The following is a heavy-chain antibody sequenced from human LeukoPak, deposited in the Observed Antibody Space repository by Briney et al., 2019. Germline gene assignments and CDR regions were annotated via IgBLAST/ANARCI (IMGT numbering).Heavy chain of an antibody. CDR3: ARGTGNSFDR. CDR2: VTASGTLK. V-gene: IGHV3-21*01. J-gene: IGHJ4*02. Sequence: GGSLRLSCAASGFTFSGYSMNWVRQAPGKGLEWVPSVTASGTLKYYADSVAGRFTISRDSAQNSVSLQMNSLKAEDTAVYYCARGTGNSFDRWGQGILVTVSS. D-gene: IGHD3-9*01. CDR1: GFTFSGYS.